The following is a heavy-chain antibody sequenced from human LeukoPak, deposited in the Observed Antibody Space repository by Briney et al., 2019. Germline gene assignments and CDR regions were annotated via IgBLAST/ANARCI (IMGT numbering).Heavy chain of an antibody. V-gene: IGHV4-59*01. J-gene: IGHJ3*02. Sequence: SETLSLTCTVSGGSIGSYYWSWIRQPPGKGLEWIGHIYYSGSTNYNPSLKSRVTISVGTSRNQFSLKLSSVTAADTAVYHCARGILTGPIYAFDIWGQGTMVTVSS. CDR2: IYYSGST. CDR3: ARGILTGPIYAFDI. D-gene: IGHD3-9*01. CDR1: GGSIGSYY.